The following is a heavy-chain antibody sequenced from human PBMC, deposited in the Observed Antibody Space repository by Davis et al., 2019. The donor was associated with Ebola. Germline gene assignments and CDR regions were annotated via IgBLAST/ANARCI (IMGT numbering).Heavy chain of an antibody. D-gene: IGHD1-26*01. CDR1: GGSMTPFY. Sequence: MPSETLSLTCTVSGGSMTPFYWTWIRQPPGKGLEWIGYIYYTGITNYNPSLKSRVTMSVDTSEKQFSLKLSSVTAADSAVYYCAKLSGNFADWGQGTLVTVSS. J-gene: IGHJ4*02. V-gene: IGHV4-59*01. CDR2: IYYTGIT. CDR3: AKLSGNFAD.